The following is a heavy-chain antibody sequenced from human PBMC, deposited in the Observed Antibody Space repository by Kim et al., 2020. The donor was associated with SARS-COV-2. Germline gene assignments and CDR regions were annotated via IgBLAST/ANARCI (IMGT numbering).Heavy chain of an antibody. CDR2: FDPEDGET. CDR1: GYTLTELS. D-gene: IGHD2-2*01. CDR3: ATSRSQIVVVPAAPNWFDP. V-gene: IGHV1-24*01. Sequence: ASVKVSCKVSGYTLTELSMHWVRQAPGKGLEWMGGFDPEDGETIYAQKFQGRVTMTEDTSTDTAYMELSSLRSEDTAVYYCATSRSQIVVVPAAPNWFDPWGQGTLVTVSS. J-gene: IGHJ5*02.